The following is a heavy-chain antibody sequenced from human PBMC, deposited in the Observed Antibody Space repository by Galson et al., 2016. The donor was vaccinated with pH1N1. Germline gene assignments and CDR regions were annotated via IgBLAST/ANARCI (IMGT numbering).Heavy chain of an antibody. D-gene: IGHD1-26*01. CDR1: GASVTGHH. CDR3: ARLVGAGGDAFDI. V-gene: IGHV4-59*02. J-gene: IGHJ3*02. CDR2: LYFSGST. Sequence: ETLSLTCTVSGASVTGHHWSWVRQPPGKPLEWIGHLYFSGSTTYNPALESRVTISVYPSTTYFSLRLSSVTASDTALYYCARLVGAGGDAFDIWGQGTMVTVSS.